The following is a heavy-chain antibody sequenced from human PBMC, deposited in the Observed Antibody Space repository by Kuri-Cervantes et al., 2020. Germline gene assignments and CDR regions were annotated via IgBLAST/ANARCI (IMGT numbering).Heavy chain of an antibody. J-gene: IGHJ4*02. CDR3: ARVGEQQQVAWYFDY. D-gene: IGHD6-13*01. V-gene: IGHV3-11*04. CDR2: ISSSGSTI. Sequence: GESLKISCAASGFTFSDYYMSWIRQAPGKGLEWVSYISSSGSTIYYADSVKGRFTISRDNSKNTLYLQMNSLRAEDTAVYYCARVGEQQQVAWYFDYWGQGTLVTASS. CDR1: GFTFSDYY.